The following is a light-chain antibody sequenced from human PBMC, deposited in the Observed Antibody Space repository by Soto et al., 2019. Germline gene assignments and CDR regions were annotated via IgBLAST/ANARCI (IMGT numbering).Light chain of an antibody. Sequence: QSVLSQPPSASGTPGQRVTISCSGSSSNIGSNTVSWYQQFPGTAPKLLIYFNIQRPSGVPDRFSGSKSGTSASLAISGLQSEDEADYYCAARDDSLNGYVFGTGTKATVL. J-gene: IGLJ1*01. CDR3: AARDDSLNGYV. CDR1: SSNIGSNT. CDR2: FNI. V-gene: IGLV1-44*01.